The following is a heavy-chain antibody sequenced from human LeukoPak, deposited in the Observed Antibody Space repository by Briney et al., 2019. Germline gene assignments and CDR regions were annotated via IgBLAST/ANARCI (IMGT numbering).Heavy chain of an antibody. CDR2: IIPILGIA. V-gene: IGHV1-69*04. D-gene: IGHD5-12*01. Sequence: SVKVSCKASGGTFISYAISWVRQAPGQGREWMGRIIPILGIANYAQKFQGRVTITADKSTSTAYMELSSLRSEDTAVYYCARTSRGYSGYLDYWGQGTLVTVSS. J-gene: IGHJ4*02. CDR1: GGTFISYA. CDR3: ARTSRGYSGYLDY.